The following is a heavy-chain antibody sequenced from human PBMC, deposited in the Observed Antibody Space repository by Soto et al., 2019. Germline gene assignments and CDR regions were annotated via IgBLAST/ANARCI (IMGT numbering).Heavy chain of an antibody. D-gene: IGHD5-18*01. V-gene: IGHV3-15*01. J-gene: IGHJ6*02. CDR2: IKSKTDGGTT. CDR1: GFTFSNAW. Sequence: PGGSLRLSCAASGFTFSNAWMSWVRQAPGKGLEWVGRIKSKTDGGTTDYAAPVKGRFTISRDDSKNTLYLQMNSLKTEDTAVYYCTTDWGYSYGTHVYYYYGMDVWGQGTTVTVSS. CDR3: TTDWGYSYGTHVYYYYGMDV.